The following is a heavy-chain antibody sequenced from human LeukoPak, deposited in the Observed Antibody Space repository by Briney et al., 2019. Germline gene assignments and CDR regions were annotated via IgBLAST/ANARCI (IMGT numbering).Heavy chain of an antibody. J-gene: IGHJ4*02. Sequence: GESLKISCKGSGYSFTSYWIGWVRQMPGKGLEWMGIIYPGDSDTRYSPSFQGQVTISADKSISTAYLQWSSLKASDTAMYYCARPASGIAAAGTVDYWGQGTLVTVSS. CDR2: IYPGDSDT. D-gene: IGHD6-13*01. V-gene: IGHV5-51*01. CDR1: GYSFTSYW. CDR3: ARPASGIAAAGTVDY.